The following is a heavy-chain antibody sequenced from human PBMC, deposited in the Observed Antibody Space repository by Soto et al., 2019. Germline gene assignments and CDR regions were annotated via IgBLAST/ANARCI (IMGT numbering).Heavy chain of an antibody. Sequence: EVQLVESGGGLVKPGGSLRLSCAASGFTFSNAWMSWVRQAPGKGLEWVGRIKSKTDGGTTDYAAPVKGRFTISRDDSNNTLYLQMNSLKTEDTAVYYCTTAGSGALQGFNWFDPWGQGTLVTVSS. J-gene: IGHJ5*02. CDR3: TTAGSGALQGFNWFDP. D-gene: IGHD4-4*01. CDR1: GFTFSNAW. CDR2: IKSKTDGGTT. V-gene: IGHV3-15*01.